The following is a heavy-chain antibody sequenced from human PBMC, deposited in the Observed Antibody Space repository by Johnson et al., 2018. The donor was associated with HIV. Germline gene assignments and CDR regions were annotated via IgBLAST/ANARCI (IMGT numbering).Heavy chain of an antibody. CDR1: GFTFSSYG. CDR3: ARDPAYAAFDV. D-gene: IGHD3-16*01. CDR2: ISYDGSNK. Sequence: QVQLVESGGGLVQPGRSLRLSCAASGFTFSSYGMHWVRQAPGKGLEWVAVISYDGSNKYYLDSVKGRFTISRDNAKNSLYLQMNNLRVDDAALYYCARDPAYAAFDVWGQGTVVTVSS. J-gene: IGHJ3*01. V-gene: IGHV3-30*03.